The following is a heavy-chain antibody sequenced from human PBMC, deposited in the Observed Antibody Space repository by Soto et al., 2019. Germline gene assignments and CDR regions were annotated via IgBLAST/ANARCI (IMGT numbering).Heavy chain of an antibody. Sequence: PGGSLRLSCAASGFTFSGSSIHWVRQASWKGLEWVGRIRSKANSYATAYAASVKGRFTISRDDSKNTAYLQMNSLKTEDTAVYWWSIIVVVVAAEGTNRSYYYYGMDVLGQRTTVTVSS. D-gene: IGHD2-15*01. CDR1: GFTFSGSS. J-gene: IGHJ6*02. V-gene: IGHV3-73*01. CDR2: IRSKANSYAT. CDR3: SIIVVVVAAEGTNRSYYYYGMDV.